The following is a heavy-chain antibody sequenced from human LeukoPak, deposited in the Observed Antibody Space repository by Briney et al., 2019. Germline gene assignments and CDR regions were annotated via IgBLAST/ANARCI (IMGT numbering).Heavy chain of an antibody. D-gene: IGHD3-10*01. CDR2: ISSSGSTI. CDR3: ARGGDYYGSGSQFDY. Sequence: GGSLRLSCAASGFTFSSYEMNWVCQAPGKGLEWVSYISSSGSTIYYADSVKGRFTISRDNAKNSLYLQMNSLRAEDTAVYYCARGGDYYGSGSQFDYWGQGTLVTVSS. V-gene: IGHV3-48*03. J-gene: IGHJ4*02. CDR1: GFTFSSYE.